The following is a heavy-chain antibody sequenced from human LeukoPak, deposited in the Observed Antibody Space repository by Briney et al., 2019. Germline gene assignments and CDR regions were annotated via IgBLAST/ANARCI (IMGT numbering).Heavy chain of an antibody. CDR2: ISGSGSAI. V-gene: IGHV3-48*03. D-gene: IGHD3-3*01. J-gene: IGHJ3*02. CDR1: GFTFSSYD. Sequence: GGSLRLSCAASGFTFSSYDMYWVRQAPGKGLEWVSYISGSGSAIYHADSVKGRFTISRDYAKNSLYLQMNSLRAEDTAVYYCALARAVEWLSAFDIWGQGTMVTVSS. CDR3: ALARAVEWLSAFDI.